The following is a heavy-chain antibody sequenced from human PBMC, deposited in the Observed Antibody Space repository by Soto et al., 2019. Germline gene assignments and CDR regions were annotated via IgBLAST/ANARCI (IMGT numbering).Heavy chain of an antibody. CDR2: INSEGSIT. V-gene: IGHV3-74*01. CDR1: GFTLSSYW. Sequence: EVQLVESGGGLVQPGGSLRLSCAASGFTLSSYWMHWVRLFPGKGLVWVSRINSEGSITTYADSVRGRFTISRDNARNTLYLQMSSLRVEDTAVYYCVRAQSGGSRMDVWGKGTTVIVSS. J-gene: IGHJ6*03. CDR3: VRAQSGGSRMDV. D-gene: IGHD4-4*01.